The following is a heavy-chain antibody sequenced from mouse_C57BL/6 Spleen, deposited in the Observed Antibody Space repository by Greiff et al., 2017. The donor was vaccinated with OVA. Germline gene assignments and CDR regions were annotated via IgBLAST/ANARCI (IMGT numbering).Heavy chain of an antibody. Sequence: EVKLVESGGGLVKPGGSLKLSCAASGFTFSSYTMSWVRQTPEKRLEWVATISGGGGNTYYPDSVKGRFTISRDNAKNTLYLQMSSLRSEDTALYYCARHDSNYGWFAYWGQGTLVTVSA. CDR1: GFTFSSYT. V-gene: IGHV5-9*01. CDR3: ARHDSNYGWFAY. J-gene: IGHJ3*01. CDR2: ISGGGGNT. D-gene: IGHD2-5*01.